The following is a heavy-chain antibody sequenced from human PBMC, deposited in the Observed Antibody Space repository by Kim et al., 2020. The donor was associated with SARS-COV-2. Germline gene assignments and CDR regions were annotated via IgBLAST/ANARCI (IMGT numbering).Heavy chain of an antibody. Sequence: ASVKVSCKASGYTFTSYDINWVRQATGQGLEWMGWMNPNSGNTGYAQKFLGRVTMTRNTSISTAYMELSSLRSEDTAVYYCASRSYIAVAGYYYYYGMDVWGQGTTVTVSS. CDR2: MNPNSGNT. CDR1: GYTFTSYD. J-gene: IGHJ6*02. D-gene: IGHD6-19*01. CDR3: ASRSYIAVAGYYYYYGMDV. V-gene: IGHV1-8*01.